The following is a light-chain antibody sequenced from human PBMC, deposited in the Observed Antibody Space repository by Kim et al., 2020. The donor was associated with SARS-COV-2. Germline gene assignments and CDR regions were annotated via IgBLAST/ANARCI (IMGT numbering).Light chain of an antibody. V-gene: IGKV3-11*01. CDR3: QQHSNRPPTFT. CDR2: DAS. J-gene: IGKJ3*01. Sequence: EIVLTQSPATLSLSPGERATLSCRASQSVSSYLAWYQQRPGQAPRLLMYDASNRATGIPARFSGSGSGTDFTLTISSLEPEDFAVYYCQQHSNRPPTFTFGPGTKVDIK. CDR1: QSVSSY.